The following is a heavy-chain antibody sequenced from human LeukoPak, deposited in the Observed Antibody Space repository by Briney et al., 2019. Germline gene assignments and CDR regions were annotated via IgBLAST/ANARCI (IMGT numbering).Heavy chain of an antibody. CDR1: GGSSSFYY. CDR2: IHTSGSN. CDR3: VRPGQSSWWVYFNY. J-gene: IGHJ4*02. D-gene: IGHD2-15*01. V-gene: IGHV4-4*09. Sequence: SETLSLTCTVSGGSSSFYYWTWIRQPPGKGLEWIGYIHTSGSNNYNPSLKSRVTMSVDTSKNQFSRRLSSVTAADTAVYYCVRPGQSSWWVYFNYWGQGTVVTVSS.